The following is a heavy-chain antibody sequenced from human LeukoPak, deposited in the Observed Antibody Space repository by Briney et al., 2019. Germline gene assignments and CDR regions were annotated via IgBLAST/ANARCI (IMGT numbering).Heavy chain of an antibody. D-gene: IGHD1/OR15-1a*01. CDR1: GFTFSSYW. CDR3: RVTTRSRGFDY. Sequence: GGSLRLSCAASGFTFSSYWLSWVCQAPGKGLEWVANIRQDGSVQNYVDSVKGRFTISRDKPKNSVYLQMSSLRAEDTAVYYCRVTTRSRGFDYWGQGTLVTVSS. J-gene: IGHJ4*02. CDR2: IRQDGSVQ. V-gene: IGHV3-7*01.